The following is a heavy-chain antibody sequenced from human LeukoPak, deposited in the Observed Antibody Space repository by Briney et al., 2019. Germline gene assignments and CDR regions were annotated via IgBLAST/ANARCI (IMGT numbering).Heavy chain of an antibody. CDR3: ARHSRSGLAPD. D-gene: IGHD3-3*01. Sequence: SETLSLTCTVSGGSISSSSYYWGWIRQPPGKGREWIGSIYYSGSTYYNPSLKSRVTISVDTSKNQFSLKLSSVTAADTAVYYCARHSRSGLAPDWGQGTLVTVSS. V-gene: IGHV4-39*01. CDR2: IYYSGST. J-gene: IGHJ4*02. CDR1: GGSISSSSYY.